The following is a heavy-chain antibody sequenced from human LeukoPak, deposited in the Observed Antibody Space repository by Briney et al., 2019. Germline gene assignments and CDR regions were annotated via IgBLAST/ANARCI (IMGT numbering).Heavy chain of an antibody. Sequence: GASVKVSCKASGYTFIGYYMHWVRQAPGQGLEWMGWINSNSGGTNYAQNFQGRVTMTRDTSISTAYMELSRLRSDDTAVYYCARDSKWPASEYYYMDVWGTGTTVTVSS. J-gene: IGHJ6*03. CDR2: INSNSGGT. D-gene: IGHD5-12*01. CDR3: ARDSKWPASEYYYMDV. V-gene: IGHV1-2*02. CDR1: GYTFIGYY.